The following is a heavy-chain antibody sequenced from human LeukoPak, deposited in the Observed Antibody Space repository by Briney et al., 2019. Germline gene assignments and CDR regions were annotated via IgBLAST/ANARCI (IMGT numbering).Heavy chain of an antibody. CDR3: ARAATYYDFWSGPTYWFDP. J-gene: IGHJ5*02. V-gene: IGHV1-2*02. CDR1: GYTFTGYY. D-gene: IGHD3-3*01. Sequence: ASLKVSCKASGYTFTGYYMHWVRQAPGQGLEWMGWINPNSGGTNYAQKFQGRVTMTRDTSISTAYMELSRLRSDDTAVYYCARAATYYDFWSGPTYWFDPWGQGTLVTVSS. CDR2: INPNSGGT.